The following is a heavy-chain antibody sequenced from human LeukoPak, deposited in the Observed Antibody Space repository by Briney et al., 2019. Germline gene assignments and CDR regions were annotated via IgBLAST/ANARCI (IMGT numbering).Heavy chain of an antibody. CDR2: ISGTGETT. CDR3: AKGRLGYNYGQGLFEY. D-gene: IGHD4-17*01. CDR1: GFTFTRYA. Sequence: GGSLRLSCAASGFTFTRYAMDWVRQAPGKGLEWVSGISGTGETTHYADSVKGRFTISRDNSKSTLYLQMNSLRVEDTAVYYCAKGRLGYNYGQGLFEYWGQGTLVTVSS. J-gene: IGHJ4*02. V-gene: IGHV3-23*01.